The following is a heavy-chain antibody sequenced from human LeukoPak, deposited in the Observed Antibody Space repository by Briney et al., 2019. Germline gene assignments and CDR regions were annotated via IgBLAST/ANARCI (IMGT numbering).Heavy chain of an antibody. J-gene: IGHJ1*01. CDR1: GFTFSSYD. V-gene: IGHV3-13*01. D-gene: IGHD3-22*01. CDR2: IGTAGDT. CDR3: ANYYDSSGYYDEYFQH. Sequence: GGSLRLSCAASGFTFSSYDMHWVRKATGKGLEWVSAIGTAGDTYYPGSVKGRFTISRENAKNSLYLQMNSLRAGDTAVYYCANYYDSSGYYDEYFQHWGQGTLVTVSS.